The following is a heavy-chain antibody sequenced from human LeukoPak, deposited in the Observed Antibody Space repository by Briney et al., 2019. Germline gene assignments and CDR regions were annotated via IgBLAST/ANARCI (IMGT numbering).Heavy chain of an antibody. CDR3: ARDKDFYDMDV. Sequence: ASVTVSCKASGFTSRTYGISWVRQAPGQGLEWMGRIDTYNGQTKYTQKVQGRVTMTTDTPTSTVYMELRSLTSDDTAVYYCARDKDFYDMDVWGKGTTVTVSS. CDR2: IDTYNGQT. J-gene: IGHJ6*03. CDR1: GFTSRTYG. V-gene: IGHV1-18*01.